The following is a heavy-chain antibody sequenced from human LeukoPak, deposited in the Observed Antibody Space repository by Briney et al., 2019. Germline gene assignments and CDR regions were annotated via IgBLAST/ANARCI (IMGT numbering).Heavy chain of an antibody. CDR3: AELGITMIGGV. D-gene: IGHD3-10*02. J-gene: IGHJ6*04. CDR1: GFSFSTYR. CDR2: VSSSGTNI. V-gene: IGHV3-21*01. Sequence: PGGSLRLSCVASGFSFSTYRMNWVRQGPGEGLEWVSCVSSSGTNIDYADSVKGRFTISRDNVKNSLYLQMNTLRAEDTAVYYCAELGITMIGGVWGKGTTVTISS.